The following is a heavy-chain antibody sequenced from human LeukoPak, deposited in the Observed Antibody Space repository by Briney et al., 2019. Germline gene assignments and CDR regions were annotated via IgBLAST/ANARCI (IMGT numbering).Heavy chain of an antibody. J-gene: IGHJ4*02. V-gene: IGHV4-31*03. Sequence: SETLSLTCTVSGGSISSGGYYWSWIRQQPGEGLEWIGYIYYSGSTFYNPSLQGRVTISIDTSKNQFSLNLSSVTAADTAVYYCARGYCSGGSCYVGGFDYWGQGTLVTVSS. CDR2: IYYSGST. CDR1: GGSISSGGYY. CDR3: ARGYCSGGSCYVGGFDY. D-gene: IGHD2-15*01.